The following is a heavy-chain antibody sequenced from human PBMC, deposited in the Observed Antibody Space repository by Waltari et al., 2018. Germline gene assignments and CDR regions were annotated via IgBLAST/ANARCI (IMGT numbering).Heavy chain of an antibody. V-gene: IGHV3-66*04. Sequence: EALLAESGGGSVQPGGSLRLSCAVPEFNVRDNYVSWVRQPPGQGLEWVSIIYSGGSTSYADSVRARFTISRDISKNTVFLQMNSLRAEDTAVYYCASHYCSRGTCHFDSWGQGTLVKVSS. CDR1: EFNVRDNY. D-gene: IGHD2-15*01. CDR3: ASHYCSRGTCHFDS. CDR2: IYSGGST. J-gene: IGHJ4*02.